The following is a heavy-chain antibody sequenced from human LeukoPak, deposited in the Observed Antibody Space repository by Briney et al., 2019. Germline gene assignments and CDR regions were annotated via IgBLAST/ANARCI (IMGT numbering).Heavy chain of an antibody. V-gene: IGHV1-2*02. CDR1: GYTFTGHY. CDR3: ARRYCGGDCYPNWFDP. Sequence: ASVKVSCKASGYTFTGHYMHWVRQAPGQGLEWMGWINPKNAGTNFAQRFQGRVTMTRDTSISTVYMELSRLRSDDTALYYCARRYCGGDCYPNWFDPWGQGTLVTVSS. D-gene: IGHD2-21*02. CDR2: INPKNAGT. J-gene: IGHJ5*02.